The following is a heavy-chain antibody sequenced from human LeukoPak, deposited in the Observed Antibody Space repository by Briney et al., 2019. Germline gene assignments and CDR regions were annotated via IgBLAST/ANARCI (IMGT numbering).Heavy chain of an antibody. V-gene: IGHV3-NL1*01. CDR1: GFTFSSYG. CDR3: AREGYYDSSGYYYVFDY. CDR2: IYSGGST. D-gene: IGHD3-22*01. Sequence: PGGSLRLSCAASGFTFSSYGMHWVRQAPGKGLEWVSVIYSGGSTYYADSVKGRFTISRDNSKNTLYLQMNSLRAEDTAVYYCAREGYYDSSGYYYVFDYWGQGTLVTVSS. J-gene: IGHJ4*02.